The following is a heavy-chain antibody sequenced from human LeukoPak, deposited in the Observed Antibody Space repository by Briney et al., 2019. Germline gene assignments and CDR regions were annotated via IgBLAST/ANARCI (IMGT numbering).Heavy chain of an antibody. D-gene: IGHD6-13*01. CDR2: INPNSGGT. V-gene: IGHV1-2*02. CDR1: GYTFTGYY. J-gene: IGHJ4*02. Sequence: ASVKVSCKASGYTFTGYYMHWVRQAPGQGLEWMGWINPNSGGTNYAQKFQGRVTMTRDTSISTAYMELSRLRSDDTAVYYCAKDKEGIAAAGYFDYWGQGTLVTVSS. CDR3: AKDKEGIAAAGYFDY.